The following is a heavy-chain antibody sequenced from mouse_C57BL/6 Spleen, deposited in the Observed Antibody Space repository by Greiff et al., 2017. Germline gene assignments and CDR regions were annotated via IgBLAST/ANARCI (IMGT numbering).Heavy chain of an antibody. CDR1: GFTFSDYG. Sequence: EVKLMESGGGLVKPGGSLKLSCAASGFTFSDYGMHWVRQAPEKGLEWVAYISSGSSTIYYADTVKGRFTISRDNAKNTLFLQMNRLRSDDTAMYYCAREGNDYGYFDFWGTGTTLTVSS. CDR3: AREGNDYGYFDF. V-gene: IGHV5-17*01. J-gene: IGHJ2*01. D-gene: IGHD2-4*01. CDR2: ISSGSSTI.